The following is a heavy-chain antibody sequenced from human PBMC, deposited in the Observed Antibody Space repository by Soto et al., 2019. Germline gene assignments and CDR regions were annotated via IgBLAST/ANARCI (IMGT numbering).Heavy chain of an antibody. CDR2: IIPMFGIA. D-gene: IGHD2-2*01. CDR1: GGTFNRYT. V-gene: IGHV1-69*08. J-gene: IGHJ6*02. CDR3: ARDSGRSDVVPAAISAMDV. Sequence: QVQLVQSGAEVKKPGSSVKVSCKGSGGTFNRYTITWVRQAPVQGLEWMGRIIPMFGIASYAQNFQGRVTITADKSTSTDYMELSSLISEDTAVYYCARDSGRSDVVPAAISAMDVWGQGTTVTVSS.